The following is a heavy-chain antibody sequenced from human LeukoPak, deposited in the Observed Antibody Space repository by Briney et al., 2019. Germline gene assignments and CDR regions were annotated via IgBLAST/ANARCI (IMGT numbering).Heavy chain of an antibody. CDR3: AKEDDYVWRLIDY. V-gene: IGHV3-48*01. D-gene: IGHD3-16*01. CDR2: ISSSSSTI. CDR1: GFTFSSYS. Sequence: GGSLRLSCAASGFTFSSYSMNWVRQAPGKGLEWVSYISSSSSTIYYADSVKGRFTISRDNAKNSLYLQMNSLRAEDTAVYYCAKEDDYVWRLIDYWGQGTLVTVSS. J-gene: IGHJ4*02.